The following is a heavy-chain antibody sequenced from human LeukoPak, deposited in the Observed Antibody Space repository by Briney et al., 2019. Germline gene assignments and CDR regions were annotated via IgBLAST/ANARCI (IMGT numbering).Heavy chain of an antibody. Sequence: GGSLRLSCAASGFTFRNYVIHWVRQAPGKGLEWVAVTSSDLNVKLYADSVKGRFTISRDNSRSTLHLQMNSLRPEDTAIYYCAREGYYGSGSPPSLYFDYWGQGTLVTVSS. J-gene: IGHJ4*02. CDR3: AREGYYGSGSPPSLYFDY. D-gene: IGHD3-10*01. CDR1: GFTFRNYV. V-gene: IGHV3-30-3*01. CDR2: TSSDLNVK.